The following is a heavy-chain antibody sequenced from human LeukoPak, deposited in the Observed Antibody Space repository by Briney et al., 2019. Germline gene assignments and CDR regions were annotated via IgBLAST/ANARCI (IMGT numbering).Heavy chain of an antibody. CDR2: IYYSGST. Sequence: SETLSLTRTVSGGSISSYYWSWIRQPPGKGLEWIGYIYYSGSTNYNPSLKSRVTISVDTSKNQFSLKLSSVTAADTAVYYCARRSWLVDAFDIWGQGTMVTVSS. J-gene: IGHJ3*02. V-gene: IGHV4-59*08. CDR1: GGSISSYY. CDR3: ARRSWLVDAFDI. D-gene: IGHD6-19*01.